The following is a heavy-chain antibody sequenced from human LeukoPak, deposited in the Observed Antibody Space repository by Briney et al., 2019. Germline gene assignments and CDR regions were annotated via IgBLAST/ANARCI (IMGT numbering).Heavy chain of an antibody. V-gene: IGHV4-4*07. D-gene: IGHD2-15*01. CDR2: IYTRGST. CDR3: ARGRYCSADICSGGDAFDI. J-gene: IGHJ3*02. Sequence: SETLSLTCTVSGGSINNYYWSWIRQPAGKGLEWIGRIYTRGSTNYNPSLESRVTMSVDTSKNQFSLKLSSVTAADTAVYSCARGRYCSADICSGGDAFDIWGQGTMVSVSS. CDR1: GGSINNYY.